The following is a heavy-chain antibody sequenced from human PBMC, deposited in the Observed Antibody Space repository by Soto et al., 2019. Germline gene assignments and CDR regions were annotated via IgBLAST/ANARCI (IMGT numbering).Heavy chain of an antibody. V-gene: IGHV4-61*01. J-gene: IGHJ6*02. CDR1: GGSVSSGSYY. CDR3: ARIYGSGSYFYYYGTDV. D-gene: IGHD3-10*01. Sequence: PSETLSLTCTVSGGSVSSGSYYWSWIRQPPGKGLEWIGYIYYSGSTNYNPSLKSRVTISVDTSKNQFSLKLSSVTAADTAVYYCARIYGSGSYFYYYGTDVWGQGTTVTVSS. CDR2: IYYSGST.